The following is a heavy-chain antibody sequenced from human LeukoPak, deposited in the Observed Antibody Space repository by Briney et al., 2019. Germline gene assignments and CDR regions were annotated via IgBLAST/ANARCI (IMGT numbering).Heavy chain of an antibody. J-gene: IGHJ5*02. V-gene: IGHV3-23*01. Sequence: GGSLRLSCAASGFTFNSYAMSWVRQAPGKGLEWVSAISASGGTTYYADSVRGRFTISRDNSENTPYLQMNSLRVEDTAVYYCAKEPREYCSSSACPNWLDPWGQGALVTVS. CDR3: AKEPREYCSSSACPNWLDP. CDR1: GFTFNSYA. CDR2: ISASGGTT. D-gene: IGHD2/OR15-2a*01.